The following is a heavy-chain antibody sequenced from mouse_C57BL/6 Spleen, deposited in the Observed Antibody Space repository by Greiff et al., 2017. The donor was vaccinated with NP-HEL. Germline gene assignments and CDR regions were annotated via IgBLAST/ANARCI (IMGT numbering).Heavy chain of an antibody. CDR2: ISDGGSYT. CDR3: ARAGN. V-gene: IGHV5-4*01. D-gene: IGHD4-1*01. J-gene: IGHJ2*01. CDR1: GFTFSSYA. Sequence: EVHLVESGGGLVKPGGSLKLSCAASGFTFSSYAMSWVRQTPEKRLEWVATISDGGSYTYYPDNVKGRFTISRDNAKNNLYLQMSHLKSEDTAMYYCARAGNWGQGTTLTVSS.